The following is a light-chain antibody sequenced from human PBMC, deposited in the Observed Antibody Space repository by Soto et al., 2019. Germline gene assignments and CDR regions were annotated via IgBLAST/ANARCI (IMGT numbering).Light chain of an antibody. CDR1: QTISSY. J-gene: IGKJ2*01. CDR2: AAS. Sequence: DIQMTQSPSSLSASVGDRVTITCRASQTISSYLNWYQQRPGKAPKLLIYAASSLRSGVPSRFSGSGSGTDFTLTISNLQPEDFATYYCQQSHGIPYTFGQGTKLEIK. CDR3: QQSHGIPYT. V-gene: IGKV1-39*01.